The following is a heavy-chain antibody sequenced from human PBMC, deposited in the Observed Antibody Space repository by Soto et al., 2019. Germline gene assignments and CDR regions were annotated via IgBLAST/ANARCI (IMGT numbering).Heavy chain of an antibody. J-gene: IGHJ4*02. Sequence: PGGSLRLSCAASGFTFSSYAMSWVRQAPGKGLEWVSAISGSGGSTYYADSVKGRFTISRDNSKNTLYLQMNSLRAEDTALYYCAKDYFSSGYYYGFDYWGQGTLVTVSS. CDR1: GFTFSSYA. CDR3: AKDYFSSGYYYGFDY. V-gene: IGHV3-23*01. CDR2: ISGSGGST. D-gene: IGHD3-22*01.